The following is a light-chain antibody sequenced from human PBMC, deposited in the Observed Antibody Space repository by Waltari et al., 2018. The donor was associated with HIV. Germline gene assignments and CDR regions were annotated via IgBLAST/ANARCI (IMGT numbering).Light chain of an antibody. CDR1: TLSSKS. CDR2: KDS. CDR3: QSADHSDSCV. J-gene: IGLJ1*01. V-gene: IGLV3-25*03. Sequence: SYELTQPPSVSVSPGQTARPTCSGDTLSSKSTSWYQQKPGQAPILVIFKDSERSSGIPERFSGSISGTTVTLTISEVQTEDEADYYCQSADHSDSCVFGTGTTLTVL.